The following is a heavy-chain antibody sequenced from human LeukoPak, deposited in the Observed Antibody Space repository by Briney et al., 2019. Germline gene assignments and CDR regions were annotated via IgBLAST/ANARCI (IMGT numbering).Heavy chain of an antibody. V-gene: IGHV1-18*01. J-gene: IGHJ4*02. CDR1: GYTFTSYG. Sequence: ASVKVSCKASGYTFTSYGISWLRQAPGQGLEWMGWISAYNGNTNYAQKLQGRVTMTTDTSTSTAYMELRSLRSEDTAVYYCARVGLRGYSGYHWEYYFGYWGQGTLVTVSS. CDR2: ISAYNGNT. CDR3: ARVGLRGYSGYHWEYYFGY. D-gene: IGHD5-12*01.